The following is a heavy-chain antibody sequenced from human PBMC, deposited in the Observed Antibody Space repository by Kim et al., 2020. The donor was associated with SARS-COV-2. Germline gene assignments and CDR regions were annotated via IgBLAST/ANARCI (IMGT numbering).Heavy chain of an antibody. J-gene: IGHJ6*02. CDR3: ARHLASYYGMDV. V-gene: IGHV4-39*01. CDR2: MFYIGST. Sequence: SETLSLTCTVSGGSITSSGYYWGWIRQPPGKGLEWIGSMFYIGSTFYNPSLKSRVTISVDTSKKQFSLRLNSVTAADTAVYYCARHLASYYGMDVWGQGATVTVSS. CDR1: GGSITSSGYY. D-gene: IGHD3-3*02.